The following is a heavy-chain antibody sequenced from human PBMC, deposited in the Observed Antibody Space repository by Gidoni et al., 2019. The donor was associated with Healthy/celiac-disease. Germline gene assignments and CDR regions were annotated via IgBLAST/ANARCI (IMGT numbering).Heavy chain of an antibody. J-gene: IGHJ4*02. CDR1: GFTFSSYS. CDR2: ISSSSSYI. V-gene: IGHV3-21*01. Sequence: EVQLVESGGGLVKPGGSLRLSCAASGFTFSSYSMNWVRQAPGKGLEWVSSISSSSSYIYYADSVKGRFTISRDNAKNSLYLQMNSLRAEDTAVYYCARDPGLAHVNKTPIDYWGQGTLVTVSS. D-gene: IGHD2-15*01. CDR3: ARDPGLAHVNKTPIDY.